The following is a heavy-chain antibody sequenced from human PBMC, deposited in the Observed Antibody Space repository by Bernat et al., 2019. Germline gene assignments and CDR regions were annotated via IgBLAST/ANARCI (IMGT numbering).Heavy chain of an antibody. V-gene: IGHV3-30*03. D-gene: IGHD3-22*01. CDR2: ISYDGSNK. Sequence: QVQLVESGGGVVQPGRSLRLSCAASGFTFSSYGMHWVRQAPGKGLEWVAVISYDGSNKYYADSVKGRFTISRDNSKNTLYLQMNSLRAEDTAVYYCARSYDYDSDPLDYWGQGTLVTVSS. CDR1: GFTFSSYG. J-gene: IGHJ4*02. CDR3: ARSYDYDSDPLDY.